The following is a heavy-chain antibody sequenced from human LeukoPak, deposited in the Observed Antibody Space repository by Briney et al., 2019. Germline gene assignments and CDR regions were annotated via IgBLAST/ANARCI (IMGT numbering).Heavy chain of an antibody. CDR1: GGSISSGGYY. V-gene: IGHV4-31*03. CDR3: ARGYCSGGSCYKNVPWFDY. Sequence: SETLSLTCTVSGGSISSGGYYWSWIRQHPGKGLEWIGYIYYSGSTYYNPSLKSRVTISVDTSKNQFSLKLSSVTAADTAVFYCARGYCSGGSCYKNVPWFDYWGQGTLVTVSS. CDR2: IYYSGST. D-gene: IGHD2-15*01. J-gene: IGHJ4*02.